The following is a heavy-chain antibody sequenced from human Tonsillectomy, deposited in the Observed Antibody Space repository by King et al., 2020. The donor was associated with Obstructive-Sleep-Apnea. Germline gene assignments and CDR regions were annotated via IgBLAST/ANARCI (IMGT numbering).Heavy chain of an antibody. V-gene: IGHV3-23*04. CDR1: GFTFSSYA. D-gene: IGHD6-6*01. CDR3: AKALGYSSSSGSVDY. Sequence: VQLVESGGGLVQPGGSLRLSCAASGFTFSSYAMSWVCQVPGKGLECVSAISGSGCSTYYAASVKGRFTISRENSKNTLYLQMNSLRAEDTAVYYCAKALGYSSSSGSVDYWGQGTLVTVSS. CDR2: ISGSGCST. J-gene: IGHJ4*02.